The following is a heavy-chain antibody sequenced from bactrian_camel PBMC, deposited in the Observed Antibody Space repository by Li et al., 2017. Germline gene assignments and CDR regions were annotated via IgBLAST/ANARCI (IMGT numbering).Heavy chain of an antibody. V-gene: IGHV3S40*01. CDR1: GFIFGDYT. D-gene: IGHD5*01. CDR2: INSSGGNR. J-gene: IGHJ4*01. CDR3: TRETQWVGYHEMAEY. Sequence: VQLVESGGGLVQPGGSLRVSCVGTGFIFGDYTITWVRQAPGKALKWISDINSSGGNRNYADSVKGRFIGSRDNSKNTVYLQLNGLKSEDTAMYYCTRETQWVGYHEMAEYWGQGTQVTVS.